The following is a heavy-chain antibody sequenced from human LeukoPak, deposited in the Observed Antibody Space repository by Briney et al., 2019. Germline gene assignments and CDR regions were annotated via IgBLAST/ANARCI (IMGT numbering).Heavy chain of an antibody. Sequence: GGSLRLSCAASGFTFSSYGMHWVRQAPGKGLEWVAVISYDGSNKYYADSVKGRFTISRDNSKNTLYLQMNSLRAEDTAVYYCAKGPYSSSWYGDFDCWGQATLVTVPS. CDR1: GFTFSSYG. CDR2: ISYDGSNK. CDR3: AKGPYSSSWYGDFDC. J-gene: IGHJ4*02. D-gene: IGHD6-13*01. V-gene: IGHV3-30*18.